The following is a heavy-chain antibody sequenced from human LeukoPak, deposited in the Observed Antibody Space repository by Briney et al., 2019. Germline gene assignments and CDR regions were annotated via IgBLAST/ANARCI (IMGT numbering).Heavy chain of an antibody. D-gene: IGHD6-13*01. J-gene: IGHJ4*02. CDR1: GYISTSYW. CDR2: IYPGVSDT. Sequence: AESLNFSCNGSGYISTSYWICWVRHTRRKGLEWMGIIYPGVSDTRYSPSFQGQVNISDDKSISIADVEWGGLKGSDRAMYYCATAEAVTGYWGQGTLVTVSS. CDR3: ATAEAVTGY. V-gene: IGHV5-51*01.